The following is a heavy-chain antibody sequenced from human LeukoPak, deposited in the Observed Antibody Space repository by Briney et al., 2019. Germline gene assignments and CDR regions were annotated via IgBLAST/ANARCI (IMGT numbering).Heavy chain of an antibody. CDR3: ASYEDYGGNGGYFDY. Sequence: GESLKISCKGSGYSFTSYWIGWVRQMPGKGPEWMGIIYPGDSDTRYSPSFQGQVTISADKSISTAYLQWSSLKASDTAMYYCASYEDYGGNGGYFDYWGQGTLVTVSS. CDR1: GYSFTSYW. D-gene: IGHD4-23*01. V-gene: IGHV5-51*01. J-gene: IGHJ4*02. CDR2: IYPGDSDT.